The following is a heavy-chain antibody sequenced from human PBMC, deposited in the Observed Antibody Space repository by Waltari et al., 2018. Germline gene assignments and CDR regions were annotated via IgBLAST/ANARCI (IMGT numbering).Heavy chain of an antibody. CDR1: VHLGNNF. CDR3: AKVDNVGLNNY. J-gene: IGHJ4*02. V-gene: IGHV3-53*01. D-gene: IGHD1-1*01. Sequence: EGPLGEFGRGLVQAGGFLRPLCAGPGVHLGNNFMGWVRQAPGKGLEWVSVIYSGGSTNYIDSVRGRFTISRDSSKNTLYLQMNSLRAEDTAVYYCAKVDNVGLNNYWGQGTLVTVSS. CDR2: IYSGGST.